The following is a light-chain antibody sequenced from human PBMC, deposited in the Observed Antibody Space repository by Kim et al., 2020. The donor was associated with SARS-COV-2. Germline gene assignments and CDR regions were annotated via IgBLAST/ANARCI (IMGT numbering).Light chain of an antibody. CDR3: QKYNSAPWT. CDR1: QVIGNY. V-gene: IGKV1-27*01. J-gene: IGKJ1*01. CDR2: AAS. Sequence: DIQMTQSPSSLSASVGDRVNITCRASQVIGNYLAWYQQKPGKLPELLIYAASALQSGVPFRFSGSGSGTDFTLTINSLQPEDVATYFCQKYNSAPWTFGKGTKVEIK.